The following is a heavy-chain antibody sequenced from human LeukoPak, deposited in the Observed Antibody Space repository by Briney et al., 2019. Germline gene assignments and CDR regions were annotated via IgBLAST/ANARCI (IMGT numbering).Heavy chain of an antibody. J-gene: IGHJ4*02. D-gene: IGHD3-3*01. CDR1: GFTFSSYW. CDR3: ARVQYYDFWSGYSVEYAGPTKAYFDY. Sequence: HPGGSLRLSCAASGFTFSSYWMHWVRQAPGKGLVWVSRINSDGSSTSYADSVKGRFTISRDNAKNSLYLQMNSLRAEDTAVYYCARVQYYDFWSGYSVEYAGPTKAYFDYWGQGTLVTVSS. CDR2: INSDGSST. V-gene: IGHV3-74*01.